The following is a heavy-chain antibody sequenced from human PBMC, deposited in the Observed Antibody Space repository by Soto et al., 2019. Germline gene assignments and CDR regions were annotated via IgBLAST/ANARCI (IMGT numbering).Heavy chain of an antibody. Sequence: SETLSLTCTVSGGSISNYYWTWIRQPPGKGLEWIGNINHSGSTNYNPSLKSRVTISVDTSKNQFSLKLSSVTAADTAVYYCASFSSGWYGYFDYWGQGTLVTVSS. CDR2: INHSGST. V-gene: IGHV4-34*01. CDR3: ASFSSGWYGYFDY. J-gene: IGHJ4*02. D-gene: IGHD6-19*01. CDR1: GGSISNYY.